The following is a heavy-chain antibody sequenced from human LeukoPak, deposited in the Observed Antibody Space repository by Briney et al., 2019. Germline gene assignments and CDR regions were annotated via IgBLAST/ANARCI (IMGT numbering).Heavy chain of an antibody. CDR3: ASSPGRGYSYGYFDY. V-gene: IGHV3-7*01. CDR1: GFTFRSYW. D-gene: IGHD5-18*01. J-gene: IGHJ4*02. Sequence: GGSLRLSCAASGFTFRSYWMSWVRQAPGKGLEWVANIKQDGSEKYYVDSVKGRFTISRDNAKKSLYLQMNSLRAEDTAVYYCASSPGRGYSYGYFDYWGQGTLVTVSS. CDR2: IKQDGSEK.